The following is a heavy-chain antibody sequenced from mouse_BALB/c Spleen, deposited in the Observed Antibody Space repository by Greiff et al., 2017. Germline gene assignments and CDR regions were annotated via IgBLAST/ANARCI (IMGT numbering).Heavy chain of an antibody. V-gene: IGHV1-26*01. CDR1: GYTFTDYY. J-gene: IGHJ4*01. CDR3: ARAYFYYYGSSPHYYAMDY. Sequence: EVQLQQSGPELVKPGASVKMSCKASGYTFTDYYMKWVKQSHGKSLEWIGDINPNNGDTFYNQKFKGKATLTVDKSSSTAYMQRNSLTSEDSAVYYCARAYFYYYGSSPHYYAMDYWGQGTSVTVSA. CDR2: INPNNGDT. D-gene: IGHD1-1*01.